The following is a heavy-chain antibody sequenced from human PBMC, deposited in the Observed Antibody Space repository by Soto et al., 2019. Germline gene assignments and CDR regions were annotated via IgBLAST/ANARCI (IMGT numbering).Heavy chain of an antibody. V-gene: IGHV4-34*01. D-gene: IGHD4-4*01. J-gene: IGHJ3*02. Sequence: QVQLQQWGAGLLKPSETLSLTCAVYGGFVSSGNYYWSWIRQPPGKGLEWIGEMSHSGGTHFNPSLKSRVTISVDTSKNQFSLKMTSVTAADTALYYCARVERGTTTTLVDAFDIWGPGTMVTVSS. CDR1: GGFVSSGNYY. CDR2: MSHSGGT. CDR3: ARVERGTTTTLVDAFDI.